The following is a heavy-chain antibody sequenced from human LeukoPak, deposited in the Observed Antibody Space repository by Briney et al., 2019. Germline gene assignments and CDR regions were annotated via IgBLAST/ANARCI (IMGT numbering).Heavy chain of an antibody. CDR2: IYYSGST. CDR3: ARSNYYDSSGSIWYFDL. J-gene: IGHJ2*01. V-gene: IGHV4-59*01. Sequence: PSETLPLTCTVSGGSISSYYWSWIRQPPGKGLEWIGYIYYSGSTNYNPSLKSRVTISVDTSKNQFSLKLSSVTAADTAVYYCARSNYYDSSGSIWYFDLWGRGTLVTVSS. CDR1: GGSISSYY. D-gene: IGHD3-22*01.